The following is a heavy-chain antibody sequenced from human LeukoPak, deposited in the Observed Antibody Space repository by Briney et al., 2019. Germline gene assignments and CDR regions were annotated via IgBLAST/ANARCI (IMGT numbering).Heavy chain of an antibody. CDR2: ISSSSSTI. CDR1: GFTFSSYS. V-gene: IGHV3-48*04. CDR3: ARGWAMVRGGFDY. Sequence: PGGSLRLSCAASGFTFSSYSMNWVRQAPGKGLEWVSYISSSSSTIYYADSVKGRFTISRDNAKNSLYLQMNSLRAEDTAVYYCARGWAMVRGGFDYWGQGTLVTVSS. D-gene: IGHD3-10*01. J-gene: IGHJ5*01.